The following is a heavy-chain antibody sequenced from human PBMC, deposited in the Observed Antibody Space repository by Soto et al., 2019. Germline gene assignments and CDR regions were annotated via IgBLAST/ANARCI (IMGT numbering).Heavy chain of an antibody. J-gene: IGHJ6*02. CDR2: VRSIAYGDTT. CDR3: ARYSYTSRYSYYGMDV. Sequence: SLGCAGPSSGSTFGDYAMSGFLLAPGKRLEWVGIVRSIAYGDTTEYAAAVRGRFTIARDNSKSIAYLQMNSLTSEDTAVYYCARYSYTSRYSYYGMDVWGLGTTVTVS. V-gene: IGHV3-49*03. CDR1: GSTFGDYA. D-gene: IGHD5-18*01.